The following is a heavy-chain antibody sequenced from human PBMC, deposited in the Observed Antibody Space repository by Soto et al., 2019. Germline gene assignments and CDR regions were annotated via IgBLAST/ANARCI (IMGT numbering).Heavy chain of an antibody. D-gene: IGHD6-19*01. CDR1: GGSFSGYY. J-gene: IGHJ5*02. CDR2: INHSGST. Sequence: QVQLQQWGAGLLKPSETLSLTCAVYGGSFSGYYWSWIRQPPGKGLEWIGEINHSGSTNYNPSLNTRVTLSVHTPKQQFSLEPSSVPAADPAVYYCARGAVAGGGNWFDPWGQGTLVTVSS. CDR3: ARGAVAGGGNWFDP. V-gene: IGHV4-34*01.